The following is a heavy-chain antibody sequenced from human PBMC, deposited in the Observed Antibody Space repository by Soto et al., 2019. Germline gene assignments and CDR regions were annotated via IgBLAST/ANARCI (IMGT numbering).Heavy chain of an antibody. V-gene: IGHV5-51*01. Sequence: GESLKISCKGSGYSFTSYWIGWVRQMPGKGLEWMGIIYPGDSDTRYSPSFQGQVTISADKSISTAYLQWGSLKASGTAMYYCARSGYFSSTSCYLGYYYYMDVWGKGTTVTVSS. CDR2: IYPGDSDT. CDR1: GYSFTSYW. J-gene: IGHJ6*03. CDR3: ARSGYFSSTSCYLGYYYYMDV. D-gene: IGHD2-2*03.